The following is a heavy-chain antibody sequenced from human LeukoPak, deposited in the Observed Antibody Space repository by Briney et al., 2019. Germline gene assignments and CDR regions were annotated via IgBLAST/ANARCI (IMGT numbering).Heavy chain of an antibody. V-gene: IGHV3-21*01. Sequence: GGSLRLSCAASGFTFNIYAMHWVRQAPGKGLEWVSVISGGSTSTFYADSVKGRFTISRDNAKNSLYLQMDSLRAEDTAVYYCARNTPSLSTNGMDVWGQGTTVTVSS. CDR3: ARNTPSLSTNGMDV. CDR2: ISGGSTST. J-gene: IGHJ6*02. D-gene: IGHD3-3*02. CDR1: GFTFNIYA.